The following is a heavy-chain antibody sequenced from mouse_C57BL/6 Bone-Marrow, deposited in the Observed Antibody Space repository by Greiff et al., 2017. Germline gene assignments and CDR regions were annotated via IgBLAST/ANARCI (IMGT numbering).Heavy chain of an antibody. D-gene: IGHD1-1*01. V-gene: IGHV1-4*01. CDR3: AREPYYYGKGY. CDR2: INPSSGYT. J-gene: IGHJ2*01. Sequence: QVQLKESGAELARPGASVKMSCKASGYTFTSYTMHWVKQRPGQGLEWIGYINPSSGYTKYNQKFKDKATLTADKSSSTAYMQLSSLTSEDSAVYYCAREPYYYGKGYWGQGTTLTVSS. CDR1: GYTFTSYT.